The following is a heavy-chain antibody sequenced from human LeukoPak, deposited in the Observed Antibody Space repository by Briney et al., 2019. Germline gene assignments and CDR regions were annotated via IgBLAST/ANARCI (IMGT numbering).Heavy chain of an antibody. CDR2: ISSSGSTI. D-gene: IGHD3-10*01. CDR3: ARGEVHYYGSGSDY. V-gene: IGHV3-11*04. CDR1: GFTFSDYY. J-gene: IGHJ4*02. Sequence: GGSLRLSCAASGFTFSDYYMSWIRQAPGKGLEWVSYISSSGSTIYYADSVKGRFTISRDNSKNTLYLQMSSLRAEDTAVYYCARGEVHYYGSGSDYWGQGTLVTVSS.